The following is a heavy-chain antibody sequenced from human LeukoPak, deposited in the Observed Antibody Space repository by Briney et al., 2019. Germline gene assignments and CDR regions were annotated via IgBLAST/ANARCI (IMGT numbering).Heavy chain of an antibody. CDR2: ISSSSSYI. CDR1: GFTFSSYS. V-gene: IGHV3-21*04. D-gene: IGHD6-19*01. CDR3: ARLSSGWSPDY. J-gene: IGHJ4*02. Sequence: PGGSLRLSCAASGFTFSSYSMNWVRQAPGKGLEWVSSISSSSSYIYYADSVKGRFTISKDNAKNSLYLQMNSLRSDDTAVYYCARLSSGWSPDYWGQGTLVTVSS.